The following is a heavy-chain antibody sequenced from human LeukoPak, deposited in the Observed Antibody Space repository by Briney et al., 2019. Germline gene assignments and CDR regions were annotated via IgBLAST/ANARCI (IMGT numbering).Heavy chain of an antibody. Sequence: SETLSLTCTVSGGSITNYYWSWIRQPPGKGLEWIGYIYYSGSTNYNPSLKSRVTLSVDTSRNQFSLSLRSMPAADTAVYYCARTEPSGTTSHWGQGTLVTVSS. D-gene: IGHD1-1*01. V-gene: IGHV4-59*01. CDR3: ARTEPSGTTSH. CDR2: IYYSGST. J-gene: IGHJ4*02. CDR1: GGSITNYY.